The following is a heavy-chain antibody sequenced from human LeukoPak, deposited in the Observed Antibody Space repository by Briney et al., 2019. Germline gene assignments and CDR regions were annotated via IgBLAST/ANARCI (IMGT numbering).Heavy chain of an antibody. Sequence: PGGSLRLSCAASGFTFSSYSMNWVRQAPGKGLEWVSSISSSSSYIYYADSVKGRFTISRDNAKNSLYLQMNSLRAEDTAVYYCARDNTQWLVRKFHYWGQGTLVTVSS. D-gene: IGHD6-19*01. V-gene: IGHV3-21*01. CDR3: ARDNTQWLVRKFHY. J-gene: IGHJ4*02. CDR1: GFTFSSYS. CDR2: ISSSSSYI.